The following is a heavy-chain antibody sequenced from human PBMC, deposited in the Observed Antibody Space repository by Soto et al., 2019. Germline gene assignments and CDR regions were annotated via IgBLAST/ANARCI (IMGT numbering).Heavy chain of an antibody. Sequence: ASVNVSCKVSGYTLTALSMPWVRQAPGKGLEWMGGFDPEDGETIYAQKFQGRVTMTEDTSTDTAYMELSSLRSEDTAVYYCATGLFYGSGVDYWGQGTLVTVSS. CDR1: GYTLTALS. CDR3: ATGLFYGSGVDY. CDR2: FDPEDGET. J-gene: IGHJ4*02. V-gene: IGHV1-24*01. D-gene: IGHD3-10*01.